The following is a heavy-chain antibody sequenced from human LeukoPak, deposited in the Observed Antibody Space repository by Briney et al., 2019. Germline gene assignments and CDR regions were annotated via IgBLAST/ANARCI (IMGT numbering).Heavy chain of an antibody. CDR2: INSDGTRT. Sequence: PGGSLRLSCAASGFTFSSYWMHWVRQAPGKGLVWVSRINSDGTRTSYADSVKGRFTISRDNAKNTLYLQMNSLRAEDTAVYYCARDLLDGYNQFDYWGQGTLVTVSS. V-gene: IGHV3-74*01. CDR1: GFTFSSYW. D-gene: IGHD5-24*01. CDR3: ARDLLDGYNQFDY. J-gene: IGHJ4*02.